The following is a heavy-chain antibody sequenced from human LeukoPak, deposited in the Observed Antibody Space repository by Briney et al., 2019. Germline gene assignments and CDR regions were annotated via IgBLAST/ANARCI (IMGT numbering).Heavy chain of an antibody. CDR2: IIPIFGTA. V-gene: IGHV1-69*13. D-gene: IGHD2-2*01. CDR3: ARDQGYCSSTSCYALGAYFDY. CDR1: GYTFTGYY. Sequence: ASVKVSCKASGYTFTGYYMHWVRQAPGQGLEWMGGIIPIFGTANYAQKFQGRVTITADESTSTAYMELSSLRSEDTAVYYCARDQGYCSSTSCYALGAYFDYWGQGTLVTVSS. J-gene: IGHJ4*02.